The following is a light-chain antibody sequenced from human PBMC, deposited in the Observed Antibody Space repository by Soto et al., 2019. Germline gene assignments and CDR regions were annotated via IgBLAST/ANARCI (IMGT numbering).Light chain of an antibody. Sequence: QSALAQPASVSGSPGQSITISCTGTSSDVGAYDAVSWYQQHPGKAPQVIIYRGTERPSGVSTRFSGSVSGNTASLTVSGLQAEDEAEYFCCSYAGSRTYLFGTGTKVTLL. V-gene: IGLV2-23*01. CDR1: SSDVGAYDA. CDR2: RGT. CDR3: CSYAGSRTYL. J-gene: IGLJ1*01.